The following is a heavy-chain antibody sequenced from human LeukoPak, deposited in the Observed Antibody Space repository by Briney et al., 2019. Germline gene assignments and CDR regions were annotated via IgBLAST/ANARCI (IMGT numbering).Heavy chain of an antibody. D-gene: IGHD2-15*01. Sequence: ASVTVSCKASGYTFRNYGLTWVRQAPGQGLEWMGWISSFNGNRKYAQKFQGRVSITTDTSTSTAYMEMTSLRSDDTAMYFCARDCSGGTCNSFWLDPWGQGTLVTVSS. J-gene: IGHJ5*02. V-gene: IGHV1-18*01. CDR3: ARDCSGGTCNSFWLDP. CDR1: GYTFRNYG. CDR2: ISSFNGNR.